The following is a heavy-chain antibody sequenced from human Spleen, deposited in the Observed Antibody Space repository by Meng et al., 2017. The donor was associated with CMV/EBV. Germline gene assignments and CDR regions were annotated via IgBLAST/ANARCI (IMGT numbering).Heavy chain of an antibody. Sequence: ETLSLTCAASGFTLSTYNMNWVRQAPGKGLEWVSSISSDGRSYIYYADSVKGRFTISRDNAKNSLYLQMNSLRAEDTAVYYCARDEIPATALSYYYGMDVWGQGTTVTVSS. J-gene: IGHJ6*02. D-gene: IGHD2-2*01. V-gene: IGHV3-21*01. CDR2: ISSDGRSYI. CDR3: ARDEIPATALSYYYGMDV. CDR1: GFTLSTYN.